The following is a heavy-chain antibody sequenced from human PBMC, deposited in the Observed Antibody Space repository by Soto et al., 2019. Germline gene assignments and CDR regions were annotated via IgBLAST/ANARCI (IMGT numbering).Heavy chain of an antibody. Sequence: ASVKVSCKASGYTFISYFMHWVRQAPGQGLEWMGLINPSGGSTTYAQRFQGRVTMTRDTSTSTVYMGLTTLTSDDTAFYYCARGVSAGVDYWGQGTLVTVSS. V-gene: IGHV1-46*01. J-gene: IGHJ4*02. D-gene: IGHD1-26*01. CDR3: ARGVSAGVDY. CDR2: INPSGGST. CDR1: GYTFISYF.